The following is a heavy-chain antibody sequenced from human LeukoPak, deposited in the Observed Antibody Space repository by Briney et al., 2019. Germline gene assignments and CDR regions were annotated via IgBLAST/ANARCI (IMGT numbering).Heavy chain of an antibody. V-gene: IGHV4-59*08. CDR1: GGSISSYY. Sequence: SETLFLTCTVSGGSISSYYWSWIRQPPGEGLEWIGYIYYSGSTNYNPSLKSRVTISVDTSKNQFSLKLSSVTAADTAVYYCARRGDHSNYYWFDPWGQGTLVTVSS. J-gene: IGHJ5*02. CDR2: IYYSGST. D-gene: IGHD4-11*01. CDR3: ARRGDHSNYYWFDP.